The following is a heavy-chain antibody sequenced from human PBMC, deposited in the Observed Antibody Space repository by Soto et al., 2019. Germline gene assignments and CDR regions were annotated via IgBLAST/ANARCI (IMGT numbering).Heavy chain of an antibody. CDR1: GFTFSSYG. V-gene: IGHV3-30*18. CDR3: AKEDHGDYGLTAWFDY. Sequence: QVQLVESGGGVVQPGRSLRLSCAASGFTFSSYGMHWVRQAPGKGLEWVTIISYDGSNKYYADSVKGRFTISRDNSKNTLYLQMNSLRAEDTAVYYCAKEDHGDYGLTAWFDYWGQGTLVTVSS. D-gene: IGHD4-17*01. J-gene: IGHJ4*02. CDR2: ISYDGSNK.